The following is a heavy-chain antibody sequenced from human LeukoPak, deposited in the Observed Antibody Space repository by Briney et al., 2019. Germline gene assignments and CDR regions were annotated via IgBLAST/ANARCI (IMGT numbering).Heavy chain of an antibody. Sequence: ASVKVSCKASGYTFTGYYMHWVRQAPGQGLEWMGWINPNSGDTNHAQKFQGRVTMTRDTSVSTAYMELSRLESDDTAVYYCAREYCGGDCPLFDYWGQGTLVTVSS. CDR2: INPNSGDT. CDR1: GYTFTGYY. CDR3: AREYCGGDCPLFDY. J-gene: IGHJ4*02. D-gene: IGHD2-21*02. V-gene: IGHV1-2*02.